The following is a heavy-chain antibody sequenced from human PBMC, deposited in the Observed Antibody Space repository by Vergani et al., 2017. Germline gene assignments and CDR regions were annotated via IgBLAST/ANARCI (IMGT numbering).Heavy chain of an antibody. Sequence: QVQLVESGGGVVQPGRSLRLSCAASGFTFSSYAMHWVRQAPGKGLEWVAVISYDGSNKYYADSVKGRFTISRDNSKNTLYLQMNSLRAEDTAVYYCARDGGSGWFLFDYWGQGTLVTVSS. CDR3: ARDGGSGWFLFDY. D-gene: IGHD6-19*01. V-gene: IGHV3-30-3*01. J-gene: IGHJ4*02. CDR1: GFTFSSYA. CDR2: ISYDGSNK.